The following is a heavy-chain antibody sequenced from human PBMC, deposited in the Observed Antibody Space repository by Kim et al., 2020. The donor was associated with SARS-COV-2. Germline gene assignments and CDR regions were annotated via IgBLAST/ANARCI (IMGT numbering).Heavy chain of an antibody. CDR2: TA. Sequence: TADYAQRFQGRVTITADESTSTAYRELSSLRSEDTAVYYCASNWAGSFDYWGQGTLVTVSS. D-gene: IGHD6-19*01. V-gene: IGHV1-69*01. CDR3: ASNWAGSFDY. J-gene: IGHJ4*02.